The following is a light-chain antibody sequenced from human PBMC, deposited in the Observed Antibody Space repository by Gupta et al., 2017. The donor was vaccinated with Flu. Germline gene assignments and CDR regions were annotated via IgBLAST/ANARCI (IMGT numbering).Light chain of an antibody. CDR3: AAWDDSLNGPV. V-gene: IGLV1-44*01. J-gene: IGLJ3*02. CDR1: SSNIGSNT. Sequence: QSVLTHPPSASGTPGQRATISCSGSSSNIGSNTVNWYQQLPGTAPKLLIYSNNQRPSGVPDRFSGSKSGTSASLAISGLQAEDEADYYCAAWDDSLNGPVFGGGTKLTVL. CDR2: SNN.